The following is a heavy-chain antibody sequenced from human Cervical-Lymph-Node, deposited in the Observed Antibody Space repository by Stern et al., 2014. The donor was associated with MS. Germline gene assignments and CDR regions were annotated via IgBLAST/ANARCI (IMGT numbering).Heavy chain of an antibody. D-gene: IGHD6-25*01. CDR3: GRDLSGRYDH. Sequence: EVPLVESGGGLVQPGGSLRLAWADSGFTFDRYWMRWVRLVPGKGLAWVARIDEGGVVASYADFAKGRFTISRDNAKNTLYLQMNSLRADDTAIYYCGRDLSGRYDHWGQGTLVTVSS. J-gene: IGHJ5*02. V-gene: IGHV3-74*03. CDR1: GFTFDRYW. CDR2: IDEGGVVA.